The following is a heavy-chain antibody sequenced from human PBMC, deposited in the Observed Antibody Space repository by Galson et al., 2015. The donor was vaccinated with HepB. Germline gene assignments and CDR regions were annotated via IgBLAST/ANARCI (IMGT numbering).Heavy chain of an antibody. V-gene: IGHV1-18*01. CDR1: GYTFTSYG. Sequence: SVKVSCKASGYTFTSYGISWVRQAPGQGLEWMGWISAYNGNTNYAQKLQGRVTMTTDTSTSTAYMELRSLRSDDTAVYYCARVSMDILTGYLVAPYAFDIWGQGTMVTVSS. CDR2: ISAYNGNT. J-gene: IGHJ3*02. CDR3: ARVSMDILTGYLVAPYAFDI. D-gene: IGHD3-9*01.